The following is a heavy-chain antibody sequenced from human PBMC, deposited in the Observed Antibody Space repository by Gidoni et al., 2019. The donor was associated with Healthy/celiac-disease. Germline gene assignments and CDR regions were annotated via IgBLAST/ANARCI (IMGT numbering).Heavy chain of an antibody. CDR1: GFTVSSNY. J-gene: IGHJ6*03. V-gene: IGHV3-53*02. CDR3: ASTTTRGYYYYMDV. CDR2: IYSGGST. Sequence: EVQLVETGGGLIQPGWSLSLSCAASGFTVSSNYMSWVRQAPGKGLEWVSVIYSGGSTYYADSVKGRFTISRDNSKNTLYLQMNSLRAEDTAVYYCASTTTRGYYYYMDVWGKGTTVTVSS. D-gene: IGHD1-1*01.